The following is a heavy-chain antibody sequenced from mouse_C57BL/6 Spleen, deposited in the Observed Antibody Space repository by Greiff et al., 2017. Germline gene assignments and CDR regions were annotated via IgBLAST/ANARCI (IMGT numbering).Heavy chain of an antibody. V-gene: IGHV1-59*01. CDR1: GYTFTSYW. J-gene: IGHJ2*01. Sequence: VQLQQPGAELVRPGTSVKLSCKASGYTFTSYWMHWVKQRPGQGLEWIGVIDPSDSYTNYNQKFKGKATLTVDTSSSTAYMQLSSLTSEDSAVYYCARSLYGSSFDDWGQGTTLTVSS. D-gene: IGHD1-1*01. CDR3: ARSLYGSSFDD. CDR2: IDPSDSYT.